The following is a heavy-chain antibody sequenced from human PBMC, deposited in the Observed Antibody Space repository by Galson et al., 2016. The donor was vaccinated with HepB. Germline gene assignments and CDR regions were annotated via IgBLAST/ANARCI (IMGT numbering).Heavy chain of an antibody. CDR2: IDSSGKRT. Sequence: SLRLSCAASRISFSSHSMDWVRQAPGKGLEWISYIDSSGKRTHYADSVKGRFTISRDNAIESLYLQMSSLRGEDTAIYYCERDLYSYGYFYGLDVWGQGTTVTVSS. CDR1: RISFSSHS. J-gene: IGHJ6*02. CDR3: ERDLYSYGYFYGLDV. D-gene: IGHD5-18*01. V-gene: IGHV3-21*03.